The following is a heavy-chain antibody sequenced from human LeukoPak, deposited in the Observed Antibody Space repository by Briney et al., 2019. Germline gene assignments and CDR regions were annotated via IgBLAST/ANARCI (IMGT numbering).Heavy chain of an antibody. D-gene: IGHD4-11*01. CDR1: GYTFTSYG. Sequence: ASVKVSCKASGYTFTSYGISWVRQAPGQGLEWMGWISAYNGNTDYAQKFEGRVTMTTDTFTSTAYMELRSLRSDDTAVYYCARATHHTVTPFDPWGQGTLVTVSS. J-gene: IGHJ5*02. CDR2: ISAYNGNT. CDR3: ARATHHTVTPFDP. V-gene: IGHV1-18*01.